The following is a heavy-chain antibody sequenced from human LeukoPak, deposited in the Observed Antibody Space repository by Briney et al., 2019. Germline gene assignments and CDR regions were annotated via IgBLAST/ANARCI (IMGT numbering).Heavy chain of an antibody. Sequence: PGRSLRLSCAASGFTFSTYAMHWVRQGPGKGMEWVAVISYDGSNKNYADSVKGRFTISRDNSKNTLYLQMNSLRAEDTAVYYCARVSGGEDAFDIWGQGTMVTVSS. CDR1: GFTFSTYA. D-gene: IGHD3-16*01. J-gene: IGHJ3*02. V-gene: IGHV3-30-3*01. CDR2: ISYDGSNK. CDR3: ARVSGGEDAFDI.